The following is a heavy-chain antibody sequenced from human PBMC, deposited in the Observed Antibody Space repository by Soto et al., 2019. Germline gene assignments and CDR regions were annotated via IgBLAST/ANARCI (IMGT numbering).Heavy chain of an antibody. CDR3: ARAECSGGSCYSHYYYIMDV. Sequence: PGVPLRLSSAASGFTFSSYSMNCVRQAPGKGLEWVSSINSRSSYIYYADSLEGRFTISRDNAKNSLYLQMNSLRAADTAVYYCARAECSGGSCYSHYYYIMDVWGQGTTVTVSS. J-gene: IGHJ6*02. CDR1: GFTFSSYS. V-gene: IGHV3-21*01. CDR2: INSRSSYI. D-gene: IGHD2-15*01.